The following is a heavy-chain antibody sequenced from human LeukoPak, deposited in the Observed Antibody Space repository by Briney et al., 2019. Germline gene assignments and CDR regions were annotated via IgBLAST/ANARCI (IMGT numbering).Heavy chain of an antibody. D-gene: IGHD5-18*01. Sequence: GASVKVSCKASGGSFSTYAISWVRQAPGQGLEWMGGIIAILGTPNYAQKFQGRVTITADESTSTAYMELSSLRSEDTAVYYCARVGGYSYGRPTYYFDYWGQGTLVTVSS. CDR2: IIAILGTP. CDR3: ARVGGYSYGRPTYYFDY. J-gene: IGHJ4*02. V-gene: IGHV1-69*13. CDR1: GGSFSTYA.